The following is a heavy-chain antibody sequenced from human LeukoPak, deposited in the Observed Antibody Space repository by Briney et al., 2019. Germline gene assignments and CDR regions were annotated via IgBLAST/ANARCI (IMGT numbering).Heavy chain of an antibody. CDR3: AKGSDTAMGMDFDY. V-gene: IGHV3-23*01. CDR1: GFTFSSYA. CDR2: ISGSVGIT. J-gene: IGHJ4*02. D-gene: IGHD5-18*01. Sequence: PGGSLRLSCAASGFTFSSYAMSWVRQAPGKGLEWVSAISGSVGITYYSDSGKGRFTISRDNYKNTLYLQMNSMRAEDTAVYYCAKGSDTAMGMDFDYWGQGTLVTVSS.